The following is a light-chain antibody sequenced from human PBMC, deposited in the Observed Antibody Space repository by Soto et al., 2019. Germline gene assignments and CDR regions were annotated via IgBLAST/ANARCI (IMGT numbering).Light chain of an antibody. Sequence: DIVMTQSPDSLAVSLGERATINCKSSQSVLRSSNNKNCLGWYQHKPGQAPRLLISGASTGATGIPARFSGSGSGTEFTLTISSLQSEDCAVYYCQQYYTWPITFGGGPRWIS. CDR3: QQYYTWPIT. V-gene: IGKV4-1*01. J-gene: IGKJ4*01. CDR2: GAS. CDR1: QSVLRSSNNKNC.